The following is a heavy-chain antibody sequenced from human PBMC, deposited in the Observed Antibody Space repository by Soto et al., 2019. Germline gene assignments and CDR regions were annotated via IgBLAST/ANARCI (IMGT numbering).Heavy chain of an antibody. J-gene: IGHJ6*02. D-gene: IGHD5-18*01. Sequence: SETLSLTCTVSGGSISSSTYHWGCLLHPTGKGLEWIGSMYYSGSTYYNPSLTSRVTISVDPSKDQFSLRVRSVTAADTAVYFCACIFSGGYSYGFHCYGMDVWGQGTTVTVSS. V-gene: IGHV4-39*07. CDR3: ACIFSGGYSYGFHCYGMDV. CDR2: MYYSGST. CDR1: GGSISSSTYH.